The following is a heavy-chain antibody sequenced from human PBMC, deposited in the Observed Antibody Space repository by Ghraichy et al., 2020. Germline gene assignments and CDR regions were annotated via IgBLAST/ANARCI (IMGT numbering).Heavy chain of an antibody. J-gene: IGHJ5*02. CDR2: IYPGDSDT. D-gene: IGHD3-22*01. CDR1: GYSFVTYW. V-gene: IGHV5-51*01. CDR3: ARRREDRDWFDL. Sequence: GESLNISCKGSGYSFVTYWIAWVRQMPGKGLEWMGIIYPGDSDTRYSPSFQGQVTISADKSISTAYLQWSSLKASDTAIYYCARRREDRDWFDLWGQGTLVTVSS.